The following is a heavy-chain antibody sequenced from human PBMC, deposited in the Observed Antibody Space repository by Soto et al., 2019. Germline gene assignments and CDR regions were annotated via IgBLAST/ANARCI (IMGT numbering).Heavy chain of an antibody. CDR2: INAGNGNT. J-gene: IGHJ4*02. CDR3: ARDFITMVRGGDY. D-gene: IGHD3-10*01. CDR1: GYTFTSYA. V-gene: IGHV1-3*01. Sequence: QVPLVQSGAEVKKPGASVKVSCKASGYTFTSYAMHWVRQAPGQRLEWMGWINAGNGNTKYSQKFQGRVTITRDTSASTAYMELSSLRSEDTAVYYCARDFITMVRGGDYWGQGTLVTVSS.